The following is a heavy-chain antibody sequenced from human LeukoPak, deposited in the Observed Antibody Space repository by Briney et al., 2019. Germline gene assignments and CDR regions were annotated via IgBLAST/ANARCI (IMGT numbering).Heavy chain of an antibody. V-gene: IGHV4-34*01. CDR2: INHSGST. Sequence: SETLSLTCAVYGGSFSGYYWSWIRQPPGKGLEWIGEINHSGSTNYNPSLKSRVTISVDTSKNQFSLKLGSVTAADTAVYYCARAGSEYWGQGTLVTVSS. CDR3: ARAGSEY. D-gene: IGHD3-10*01. J-gene: IGHJ4*02. CDR1: GGSFSGYY.